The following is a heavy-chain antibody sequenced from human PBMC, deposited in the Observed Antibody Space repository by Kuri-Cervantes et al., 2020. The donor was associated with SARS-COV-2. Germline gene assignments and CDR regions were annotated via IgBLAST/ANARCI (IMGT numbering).Heavy chain of an antibody. CDR1: GGSLSGYY. CDR3: ARDPLGFTFGGVIVDAFDI. Sequence: GSLRLSCAVYGGSLSGYYWSWIRQPAGKGLEWIGRIYTSGSPNYIPSLKSRVTMSVDTSKNQFSLKLSSVTAADTAVYYCARDPLGFTFGGVIVDAFDIWGQGTMVT. CDR2: IYTSGSP. J-gene: IGHJ3*02. V-gene: IGHV4-4*07. D-gene: IGHD3-16*02.